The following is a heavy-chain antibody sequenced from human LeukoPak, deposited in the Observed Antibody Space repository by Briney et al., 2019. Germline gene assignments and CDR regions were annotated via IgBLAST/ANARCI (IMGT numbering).Heavy chain of an antibody. CDR2: ISGSGGST. V-gene: IGHV3-23*01. Sequence: PGGSLRLSCAASGFTFSSYAMSWVRQAPGKGREGGSAISGSGGSTYYADSVTGRFTISRDNSKNTLYLQMNSLRAEDTAVYYCAKGETTVTNPVAMAFDIWGQGTMVTVSS. CDR1: GFTFSSYA. CDR3: AKGETTVTNPVAMAFDI. D-gene: IGHD4-17*01. J-gene: IGHJ3*02.